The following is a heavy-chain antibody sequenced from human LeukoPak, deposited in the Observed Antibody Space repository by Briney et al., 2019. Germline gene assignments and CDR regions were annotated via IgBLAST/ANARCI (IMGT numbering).Heavy chain of an antibody. Sequence: SETLSLTCAVYGGSFRVYYWSCIRQPPGKGGEGIGEINHRGSTNYNPSLKSRVTISVDTSKNQFSLKLRSVTAADTAVYYCARGTGGRFRPYYYGSGSPKGDAFDIWGQGTMVTVSS. CDR3: ARGTGGRFRPYYYGSGSPKGDAFDI. V-gene: IGHV4-34*01. CDR2: INHRGST. J-gene: IGHJ3*02. D-gene: IGHD3-10*01. CDR1: GGSFRVYY.